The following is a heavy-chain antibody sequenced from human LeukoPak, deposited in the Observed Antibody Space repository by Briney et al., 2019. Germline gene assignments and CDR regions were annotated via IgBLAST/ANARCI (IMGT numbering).Heavy chain of an antibody. Sequence: ASVKVSCKASGYTFTSYGISWVRQAPGQGLEWMGWISAYNGNTNYAQKLQGRVTITTDTSTSTAYMELRSLRSDDTAVYYCAIIRYFDWANWFDPWGQGTLVTVSS. J-gene: IGHJ5*02. V-gene: IGHV1-18*01. CDR3: AIIRYFDWANWFDP. CDR2: ISAYNGNT. CDR1: GYTFTSYG. D-gene: IGHD3-9*01.